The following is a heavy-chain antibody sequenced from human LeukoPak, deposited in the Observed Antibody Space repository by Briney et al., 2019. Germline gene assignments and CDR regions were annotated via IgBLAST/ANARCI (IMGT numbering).Heavy chain of an antibody. J-gene: IGHJ4*02. D-gene: IGHD3-10*01. V-gene: IGHV4-59*01. Sequence: SKTLSLTCTVSGGSIRSYSWSWIRQPPGKGLEWIGYMYYSGGTNYNPSLKSRVTISVDTSKNQFSLKLTSVTAADTAVYYCASGSGYYYNDYWGQGTLVTVSS. CDR2: MYYSGGT. CDR1: GGSIRSYS. CDR3: ASGSGYYYNDY.